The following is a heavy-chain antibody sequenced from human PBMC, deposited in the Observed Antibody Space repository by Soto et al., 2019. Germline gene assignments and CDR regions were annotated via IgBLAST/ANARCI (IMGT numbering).Heavy chain of an antibody. J-gene: IGHJ6*02. CDR2: ISSSGSII. V-gene: IGHV3-48*03. CDR1: GFTLSNYE. CDR3: ARDRGYYDGSGYYYFYGMDV. Sequence: ESGGGLVQPGGSLRLSCAASGFTLSNYEMNWVRQVPGKGLEWVAFISSSGSIIYYADSVKGRFTISRDNANNSLYLQMSSLTAEDTAVYYCARDRGYYDGSGYYYFYGMDVWGQGTTVTVSS. D-gene: IGHD3-22*01.